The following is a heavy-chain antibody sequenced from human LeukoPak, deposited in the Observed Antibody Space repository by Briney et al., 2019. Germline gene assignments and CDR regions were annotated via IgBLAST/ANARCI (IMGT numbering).Heavy chain of an antibody. CDR2: ISGNCGST. CDR1: GFTFSSYA. D-gene: IGHD2-2*01. V-gene: IGHV3-23*01. J-gene: IGHJ6*02. Sequence: GRSLRLSCAVSGFTFSSYAISWVRQPPAKGLGLVSAISGNCGSTYYADSVKGRFTISRDNSKNTLYLQMNSLRAEDTAVYYCAKVGPCSSTSCYYYYYYGMDVWGQGTTVTVSS. CDR3: AKVGPCSSTSCYYYYYYGMDV.